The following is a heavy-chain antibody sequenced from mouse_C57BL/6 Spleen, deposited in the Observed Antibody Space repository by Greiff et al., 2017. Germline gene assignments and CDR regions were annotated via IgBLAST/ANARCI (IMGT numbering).Heavy chain of an antibody. CDR1: GYSFTGYY. V-gene: IGHV1-42*01. CDR3: ARWDYYGSSPFDY. CDR2: INPSTGGT. Sequence: VQLKQSGPELVKPGASVKISCKASGYSFTGYYMNWVKQSPEKSLEWIGEINPSTGGTTYNKKFKAKATLTVDKSSSTAYMQLKSLTSEHSAVYYCARWDYYGSSPFDYWGQGTTLTVSS. D-gene: IGHD1-1*01. J-gene: IGHJ2*01.